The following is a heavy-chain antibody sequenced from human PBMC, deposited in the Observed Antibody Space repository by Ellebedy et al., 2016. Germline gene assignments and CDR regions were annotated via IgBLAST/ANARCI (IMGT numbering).Heavy chain of an antibody. Sequence: GGSLRLSCAASGFIFSSYAMHWVRLAPGKGLEWVAVIWSDGNIEYYGDSVKGRFTISRDNSKNTLYLQMNSLRAEDPAVYPCARDNRGYFGSGSYPFDYWGQGTLVTVSS. CDR2: IWSDGNIE. J-gene: IGHJ4*02. CDR3: ARDNRGYFGSGSYPFDY. V-gene: IGHV3-33*01. CDR1: GFIFSSYA. D-gene: IGHD3-10*01.